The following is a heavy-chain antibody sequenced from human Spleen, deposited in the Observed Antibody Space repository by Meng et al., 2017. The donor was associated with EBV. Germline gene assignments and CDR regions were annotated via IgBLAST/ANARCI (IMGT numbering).Heavy chain of an antibody. Sequence: GQLGQSGAVGKKPGAAVKVSCKASGYTFTSYGISWVRQAPGQGLEWMGWISAYNGNTNYVQKLQGRVTMTTDTSTSTAYMELRSLRSDDTAMYYCARDRYATDYWGQGTLVTVSS. J-gene: IGHJ4*02. CDR2: ISAYNGNT. CDR1: GYTFTSYG. D-gene: IGHD2-2*01. CDR3: ARDRYATDY. V-gene: IGHV1-18*01.